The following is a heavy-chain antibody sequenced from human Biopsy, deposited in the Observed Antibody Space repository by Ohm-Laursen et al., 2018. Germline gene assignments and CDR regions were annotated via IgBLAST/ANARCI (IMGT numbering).Heavy chain of an antibody. D-gene: IGHD3-10*01. V-gene: IGHV1-2*02. J-gene: IGHJ5*02. Sequence: ASVKASCKASGYTFTDYYIHWVRQSPGQGLEWMGWVNPNSGATNSAEKFRGRVTLTRDTSISAVYIELRRLKSDDAAVYFCARGRMTDVFGGPTRTDVFDPWGQGTPVTVSS. CDR2: VNPNSGAT. CDR3: ARGRMTDVFGGPTRTDVFDP. CDR1: GYTFTDYY.